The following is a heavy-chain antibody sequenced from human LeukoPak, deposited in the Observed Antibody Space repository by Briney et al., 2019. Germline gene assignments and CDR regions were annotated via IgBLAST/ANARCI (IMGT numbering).Heavy chain of an antibody. CDR1: GGSISSSSYY. Sequence: SETLSLTCTVSGGSISSSSYYWGWIRQPPGKGLEWIGSIYYSGSTYYNPSLKSRVTISVDTSKNQFSLKLSSVTAADTAVYYCARHDHLRFLDFDYWGQGTLVTVSS. D-gene: IGHD3-3*01. CDR3: ARHDHLRFLDFDY. CDR2: IYYSGST. J-gene: IGHJ4*02. V-gene: IGHV4-39*01.